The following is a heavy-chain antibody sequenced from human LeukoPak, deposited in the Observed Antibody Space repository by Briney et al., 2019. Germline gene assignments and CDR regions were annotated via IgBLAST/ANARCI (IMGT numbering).Heavy chain of an antibody. CDR3: ARATIGYSGYDLDAFDI. J-gene: IGHJ3*02. D-gene: IGHD5-12*01. V-gene: IGHV4-59*01. CDR1: GGSISSYY. CDR2: IYYSGST. Sequence: PSETLSLICTVSGGSISSYYWSWIRPPPGKGLEWMGYIYYSGSTNYNPSLKSRVTISVDTSKNQFSLKLSSVTAADTAVYYCARATIGYSGYDLDAFDIWGQGTMVTVSS.